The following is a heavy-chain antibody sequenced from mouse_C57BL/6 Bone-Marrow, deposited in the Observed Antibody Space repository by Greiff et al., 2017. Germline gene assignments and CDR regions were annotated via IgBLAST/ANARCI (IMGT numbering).Heavy chain of an antibody. CDR3: ARSVVADYYARDY. CDR2: IYPGDGDT. V-gene: IGHV1-82*01. Sequence: QVQLQQSGPELVKPGASVKISCKASGYAFSSSWMHWVKQRPGKGLEWIGRIYPGDGDTNYNGKFKGKATLTADKSSSTAYMQLSSLPAEDSAVYCCARSVVADYYARDYWGRGTSVTGSS. J-gene: IGHJ4*01. CDR1: GYAFSSSW. D-gene: IGHD1-1*01.